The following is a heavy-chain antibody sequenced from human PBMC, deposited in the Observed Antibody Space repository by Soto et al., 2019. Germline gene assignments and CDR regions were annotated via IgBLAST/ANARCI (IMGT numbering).Heavy chain of an antibody. D-gene: IGHD5-12*01. Sequence: EVQLVESGGGLVKPGGSLRLSCAASGFTFSSYSMNWVRQAPGKGLEWVSSISSSSSYIYYADSVKGRFTISSDNAKNALYLQMNSMRAEDTAVYYCASDAGGYDQRADDWGQGTLVTVSS. V-gene: IGHV3-21*01. CDR1: GFTFSSYS. CDR2: ISSSSSYI. J-gene: IGHJ4*02. CDR3: ASDAGGYDQRADD.